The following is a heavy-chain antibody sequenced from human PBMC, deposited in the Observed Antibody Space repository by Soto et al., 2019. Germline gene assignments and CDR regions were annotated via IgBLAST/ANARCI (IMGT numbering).Heavy chain of an antibody. CDR1: GGTFSSYA. J-gene: IGHJ6*02. Sequence: ASVKVSCKASGGTFSSYAISWVRQAPGQGLEWMGGIIPIFGTANYAQKFQGRVTITADKSTSTAYMELSSLRSEDTAVYYCARVSTPYYYYYGMDVWGQGTTVTVSS. CDR2: IIPIFGTA. D-gene: IGHD4-4*01. V-gene: IGHV1-69*06. CDR3: ARVSTPYYYYYGMDV.